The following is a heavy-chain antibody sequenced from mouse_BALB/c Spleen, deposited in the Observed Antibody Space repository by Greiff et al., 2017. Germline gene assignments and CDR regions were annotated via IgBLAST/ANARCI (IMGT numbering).Heavy chain of an antibody. CDR3: ARKAYYGKTPFAY. D-gene: IGHD2-10*01. CDR1: GYAFTNYL. Sequence: VQLVESGAELVRPGTSVKVSCKASGYAFTNYLIEWVKQRPGQGLEWIGVINPGSGGTNYNEKFKGKATLTADKSSSTAYMQLSSLTSDDSAVYFCARKAYYGKTPFAYWGQGTLVTVSA. V-gene: IGHV1-54*01. J-gene: IGHJ3*01. CDR2: INPGSGGT.